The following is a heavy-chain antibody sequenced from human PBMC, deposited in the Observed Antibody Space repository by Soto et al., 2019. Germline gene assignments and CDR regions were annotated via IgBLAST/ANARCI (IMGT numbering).Heavy chain of an antibody. J-gene: IGHJ6*02. CDR2: IIPVFGTT. CDR3: ARSSPYIVVRKPTGNQDYYGMDV. Sequence: QVQLVQSGAEVKKPGSSVKVFCKASGGTFSNYTISWVRQAPGQGLEWMGGIIPVFGTTDYEQKFQGRVTITADGSTSTAYMKLSSLRSAHTAVYYCARSSPYIVVRKPTGNQDYYGMDVWGQGTTVTVFS. CDR1: GGTFSNYT. D-gene: IGHD2-2*01. V-gene: IGHV1-69*01.